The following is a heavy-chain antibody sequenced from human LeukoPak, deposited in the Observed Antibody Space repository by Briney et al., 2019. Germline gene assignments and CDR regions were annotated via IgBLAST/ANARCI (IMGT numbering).Heavy chain of an antibody. V-gene: IGHV3-21*01. J-gene: IGHJ4*02. CDR1: GFTFSSYS. CDR2: ISSSSSYI. Sequence: PGGSLRLSCAASGFTFSSYSMNWVRQAPGKGVEWVSSISSSSSYIYYADSVKGRFTISRDNAKNSLYLQMNSLRAEDTAVYYCARDRVEYSSYYGYWGQGTLLTVSS. CDR3: ARDRVEYSSYYGY. D-gene: IGHD6-6*01.